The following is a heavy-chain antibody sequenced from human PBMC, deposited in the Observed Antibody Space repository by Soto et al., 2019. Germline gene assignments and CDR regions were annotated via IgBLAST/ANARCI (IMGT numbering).Heavy chain of an antibody. CDR3: VRERRLLGAFDI. J-gene: IGHJ3*02. Sequence: EVQLVESGGALVQPGGFQRLSCEASGFTSGSYWMAWVRQAPGKGLEWVANIQQDGRERHYGDSVKGRFTIARDNAKNSLYLEMNSLRAEDTAFYYCVRERRLLGAFDIWGQGTMVTVSS. V-gene: IGHV3-7*03. CDR1: GFTSGSYW. D-gene: IGHD2-15*01. CDR2: IQQDGRER.